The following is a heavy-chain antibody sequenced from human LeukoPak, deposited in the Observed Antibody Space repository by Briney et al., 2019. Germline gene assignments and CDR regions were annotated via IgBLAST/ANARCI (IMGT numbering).Heavy chain of an antibody. V-gene: IGHV6-1*01. CDR1: GDSVSRSYAG. CDR3: ARVNPDGDIVVVPAAMFDY. CDR2: TYYTSKWYN. D-gene: IGHD2-2*01. J-gene: IGHJ4*02. Sequence: SQTLSLTCAISGDSVSRSYAGWNWIRQSPSRGLEWLGRTYYTSKWYNDYAVSVKSRITINPDTSKNQFSLQLSSVTAADTAVYYCARVNPDGDIVVVPAAMFDYWGQGTLVTVSS.